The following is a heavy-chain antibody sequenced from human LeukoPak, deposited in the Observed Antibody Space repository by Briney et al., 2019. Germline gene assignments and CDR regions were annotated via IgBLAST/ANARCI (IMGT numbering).Heavy chain of an antibody. D-gene: IGHD3-3*01. CDR1: GYTFTDYY. J-gene: IGHJ4*02. Sequence: ASVKVSCKASGYTFTDYYMHWVRQAPGQGLEWMGWINPTSGVTNTAQKFQSRATMTRDTSISTTYMELSRLRSDDTAVYYCARDGGFDYWGQGTLVTVSS. V-gene: IGHV1-2*02. CDR3: ARDGGFDY. CDR2: INPTSGVT.